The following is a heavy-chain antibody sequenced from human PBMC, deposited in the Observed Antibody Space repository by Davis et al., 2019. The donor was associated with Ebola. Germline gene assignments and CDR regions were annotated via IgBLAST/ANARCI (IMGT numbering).Heavy chain of an antibody. V-gene: IGHV4-34*01. Sequence: PSETLSLTCAVYGGSFSGYYWSWIRQPPGKGLEWIGEINHSGSTNYNPSLKSRVTISVDTSKNQFSLKLSSVTAADTAVYYCARVGWPKLFDYWGQGTLVTVSS. D-gene: IGHD1-1*01. CDR2: INHSGST. J-gene: IGHJ4*02. CDR3: ARVGWPKLFDY. CDR1: GGSFSGYY.